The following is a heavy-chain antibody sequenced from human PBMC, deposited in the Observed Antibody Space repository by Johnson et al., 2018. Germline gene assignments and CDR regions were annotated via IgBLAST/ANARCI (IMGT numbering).Heavy chain of an antibody. CDR1: GFTFSSYA. CDR3: AGGPLWLRTHYGMDV. V-gene: IGHV3-30-3*01. J-gene: IGHJ6*02. CDR2: ISYGGSNQ. D-gene: IGHD5-18*01. Sequence: VQLVETGGGVVQPGRSLRLSCAASGFTFSSYAMHWVRQAPGKGLEWVAVISYGGSNQYYADSVKGRFTISRDNSKNTLYSQMNSLKAEDTAVYYCAGGPLWLRTHYGMDVWGQGTTVTVSS.